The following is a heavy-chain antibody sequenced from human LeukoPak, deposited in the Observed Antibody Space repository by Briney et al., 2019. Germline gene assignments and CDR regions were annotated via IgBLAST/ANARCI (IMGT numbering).Heavy chain of an antibody. CDR3: ARGIAAAGTPPDFDY. J-gene: IGHJ4*02. Sequence: SETLSLTCTVSGGSISSYYWSWIRQPPGKGLEWIGYIYYSGSTNYNPSLKIRVTISVDTSKNQFSLKLSSVTAADTAVYYCARGIAAAGTPPDFDYWGQGTLVTVSS. CDR2: IYYSGST. V-gene: IGHV4-59*08. D-gene: IGHD6-13*01. CDR1: GGSISSYY.